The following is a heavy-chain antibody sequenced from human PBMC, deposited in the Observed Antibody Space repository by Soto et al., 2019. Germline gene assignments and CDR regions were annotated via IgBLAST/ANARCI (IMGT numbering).Heavy chain of an antibody. CDR1: GFTFSSYS. D-gene: IGHD6-6*01. V-gene: IGHV3-21*01. CDR3: ARDYIAAQMAVDY. CDR2: ISSSSSYI. Sequence: VGSLRLSCAASGFTFSSYSMNWVRQAPGKGLEWVSSISSSSSYIYYADSVKGRFTISRDNAKNSLYLQMNSLRAEDTAVYYCARDYIAAQMAVDYWGQGTLVTVSS. J-gene: IGHJ4*02.